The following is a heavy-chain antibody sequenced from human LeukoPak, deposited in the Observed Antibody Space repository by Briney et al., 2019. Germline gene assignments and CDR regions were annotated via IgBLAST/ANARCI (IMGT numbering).Heavy chain of an antibody. CDR1: GFTFSSYW. CDR2: IKQDGSEK. V-gene: IGHV3-7*01. J-gene: IGHJ6*03. D-gene: IGHD3-10*01. Sequence: GGPLRLSCAASGFTFSSYWMSWVRQAPGKGLEWVANIKQDGSEKYYVDSVKGRFTISRDNAKNSLYLQMNSLRAEDTAVYYCARTGTRGAIRGYYMDVWGKGTTVTISS. CDR3: ARTGTRGAIRGYYMDV.